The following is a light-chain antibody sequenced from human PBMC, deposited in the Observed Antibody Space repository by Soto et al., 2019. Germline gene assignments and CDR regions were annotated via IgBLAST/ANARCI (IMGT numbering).Light chain of an antibody. CDR1: SSDIGGYNS. CDR2: YVT. V-gene: IGLV2-8*01. Sequence: QSALTQSPSASGSPGQSVTISCTGTSSDIGGYNSVSWYQQHPGKAPKVMIYYVTKRPSGVPDRFSGSKSGNTASLTVSALQAEDEADYYCSSYTDRKNLVFGTGTKGTVL. J-gene: IGLJ1*01. CDR3: SSYTDRKNLV.